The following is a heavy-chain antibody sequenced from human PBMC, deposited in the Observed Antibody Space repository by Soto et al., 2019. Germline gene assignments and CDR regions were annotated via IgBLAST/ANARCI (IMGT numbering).Heavy chain of an antibody. CDR3: AKEYGSTWIDH. CDR1: GFTFSTYG. CDR2: MSYDGTKE. V-gene: IGHV3-30*18. Sequence: PGGSLRLSCAASGFTFSTYGMHWVRQAPGKGLEWVAAMSYDGTKEYYVDSVKGRFTISRDNSRNTLFLQLNSLRGEDTAVYYCAKEYGSTWIDHWGQGTLVTVSS. D-gene: IGHD6-13*01. J-gene: IGHJ4*02.